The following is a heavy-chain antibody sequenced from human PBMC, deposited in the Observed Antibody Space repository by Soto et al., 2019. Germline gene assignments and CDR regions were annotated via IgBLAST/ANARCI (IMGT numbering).Heavy chain of an antibody. D-gene: IGHD2-21*02. V-gene: IGHV3-7*03. CDR2: IKPDGSGE. Sequence: GGSLRLSCAASGFTLSTYWMSWVRQAPGKGLEWVANIKPDGSGEYYMDSVKGRFTISRDNAKNSLYLQMNSLRVEDTAMYYCARVRCTTSDCFHDYWGQGTLVTVSS. CDR3: ARVRCTTSDCFHDY. CDR1: GFTLSTYW. J-gene: IGHJ4*02.